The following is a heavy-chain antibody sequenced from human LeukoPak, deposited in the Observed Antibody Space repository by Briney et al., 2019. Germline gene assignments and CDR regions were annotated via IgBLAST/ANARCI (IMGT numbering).Heavy chain of an antibody. CDR3: ARGLYDFWSGYYGYYMDV. Sequence: SQTLSLTCAISGDSVSSNSAAWNWIGQSPSRGLEWLGRTYYRSKWYNDYAVSVKSRITINPDTSKNQFSLQLNSVTPEDTAVYYCARGLYDFWSGYYGYYMDVWGKGTTVTVSS. V-gene: IGHV6-1*01. CDR1: GDSVSSNSAA. CDR2: TYYRSKWYN. D-gene: IGHD3-3*01. J-gene: IGHJ6*03.